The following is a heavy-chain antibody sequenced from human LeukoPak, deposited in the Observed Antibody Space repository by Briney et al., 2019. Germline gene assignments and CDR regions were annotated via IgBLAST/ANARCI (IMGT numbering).Heavy chain of an antibody. V-gene: IGHV5-51*01. CDR2: IYPGDSDT. CDR3: ARRTSGWYYFDY. Sequence: GESLKISCKASGYSFTNYWIAWVRQMPGKGLEWMGIIYPGDSDTRYSPSFQGQVTISADKSISTAYLQWSSLKASDIAIYYCARRTSGWYYFDYWGQGTLVTVSS. D-gene: IGHD6-19*01. J-gene: IGHJ4*02. CDR1: GYSFTNYW.